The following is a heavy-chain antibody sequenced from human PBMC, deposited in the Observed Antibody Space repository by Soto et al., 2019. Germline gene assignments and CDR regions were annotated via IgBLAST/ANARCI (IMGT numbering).Heavy chain of an antibody. D-gene: IGHD6-19*01. Sequence: PGGSLRLSCAASGFTFSSYWMSWVRQAPGKGLEWVANIKQDGSEKYYVDSVKGRFTISRDNAKNSLYLQMNSLRAEDTAVYYCARDSSIAVAGWGDMVFDYWGQGTLVTVSS. J-gene: IGHJ4*02. CDR3: ARDSSIAVAGWGDMVFDY. V-gene: IGHV3-7*03. CDR1: GFTFSSYW. CDR2: IKQDGSEK.